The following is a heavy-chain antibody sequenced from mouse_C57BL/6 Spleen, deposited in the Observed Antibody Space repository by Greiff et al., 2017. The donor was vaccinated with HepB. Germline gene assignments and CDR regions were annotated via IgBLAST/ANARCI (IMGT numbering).Heavy chain of an antibody. J-gene: IGHJ2*01. CDR2: IDPSDSYT. CDR3: ARGETLDY. CDR1: GYTFTSYW. Sequence: QVQLQQPGAELVKPGASVKLSCKASGYTFTSYWMQWVKQRPGQGLEWIGEIDPSDSYTNYNQKFKGKATLTVDTSSSTAYMQLSSLTSEDSAVYYCARGETLDYWGQGTTLTVSS. V-gene: IGHV1-50*01.